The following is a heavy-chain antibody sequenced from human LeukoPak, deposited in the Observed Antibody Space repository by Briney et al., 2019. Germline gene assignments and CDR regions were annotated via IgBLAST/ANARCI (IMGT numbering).Heavy chain of an antibody. CDR1: GFTFDDYG. D-gene: IGHD5-18*01. V-gene: IGHV3-20*04. Sequence: GGSLRLSCAASGFTFDDYGMSWVRQAPGKGLEWVSGINWNGGSTGYADSVKGRFTISRDNAKNSLYLQMNSLRAEDTAVYYCAKGDTAMVSYYFDYWGQGTLVTVSS. J-gene: IGHJ4*02. CDR2: INWNGGST. CDR3: AKGDTAMVSYYFDY.